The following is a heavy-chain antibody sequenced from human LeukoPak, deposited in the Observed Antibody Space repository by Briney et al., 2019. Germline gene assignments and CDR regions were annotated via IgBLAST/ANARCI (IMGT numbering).Heavy chain of an antibody. CDR3: AKDRRVYYDSSGYWYFDL. CDR1: GFTFSSYA. V-gene: IGHV3-23*01. J-gene: IGHJ2*01. D-gene: IGHD3-22*01. Sequence: GGSLRLSCAASGFTFSSYAMSWVRQAPGKGLEWVSAISGSGGSTYYADSVKGRFTISRDNSKNTLYLQMNSLRAEDTAVYYCAKDRRVYYDSSGYWYFDLWGHGTLVTVSS. CDR2: ISGSGGST.